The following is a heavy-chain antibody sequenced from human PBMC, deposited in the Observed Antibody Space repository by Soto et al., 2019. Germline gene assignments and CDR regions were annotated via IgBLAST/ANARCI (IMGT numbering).Heavy chain of an antibody. D-gene: IGHD4-17*01. J-gene: IGHJ6*02. CDR1: GYTFTGYY. CDR2: INPNSGGT. CDR3: ASPPHDCGGNSGYYSYGMDV. Sequence: SVHVSSKASGYTFTGYYIHWLRQAPGLGIEWMGWINPNSGGTNYAQKFQGRVTMTRDTSISTAYRELSRLRSDDTAVYYCASPPHDCGGNSGYYSYGMDVWGQGTTVTVSS. V-gene: IGHV1-2*02.